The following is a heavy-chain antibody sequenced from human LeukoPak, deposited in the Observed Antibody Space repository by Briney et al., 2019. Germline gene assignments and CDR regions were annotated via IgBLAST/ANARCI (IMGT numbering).Heavy chain of an antibody. J-gene: IGHJ4*02. D-gene: IGHD3-22*01. Sequence: VASVKVSCKASGYTFTGYYMHWVRQAPGQGLEWMGWIDPNSGGTNYAQKFQGRVTMTRDTSISTAYMELSRLRSDDTAVYYCAREEYYYDTSPLFDYWGQGTLVTVSS. CDR1: GYTFTGYY. V-gene: IGHV1-2*02. CDR3: AREEYYYDTSPLFDY. CDR2: IDPNSGGT.